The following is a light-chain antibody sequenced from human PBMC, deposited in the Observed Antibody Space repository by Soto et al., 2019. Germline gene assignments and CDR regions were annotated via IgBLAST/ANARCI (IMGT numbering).Light chain of an antibody. CDR3: RQYYSYSPLT. Sequence: DIQPTQSPSTLSASVVESVTITFRASPSISSWLAWYQQNPGKAPKLLIYDAASMESGGPSRFIGSGAGTEFTLTISSLQPDDFATYYCRQYYSYSPLTFGGGTKVDIK. CDR1: PSISSW. J-gene: IGKJ4*01. CDR2: DAA. V-gene: IGKV1-5*01.